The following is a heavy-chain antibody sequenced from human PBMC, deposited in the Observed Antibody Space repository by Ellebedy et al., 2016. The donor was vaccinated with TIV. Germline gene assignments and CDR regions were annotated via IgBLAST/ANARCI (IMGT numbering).Heavy chain of an antibody. CDR1: GFTFSSYA. J-gene: IGHJ4*02. Sequence: GESLKISCAASGFTFSSYAMSWVRQAPGKGLEWVSAISGSGGSTYYADSVKGRFTISRDNSKNTLYLQMNSLRAEDTAVYYCAKDVWVIVVVTAIDYWGQGTLVTFSS. CDR3: AKDVWVIVVVTAIDY. V-gene: IGHV3-23*01. D-gene: IGHD2-21*02. CDR2: ISGSGGST.